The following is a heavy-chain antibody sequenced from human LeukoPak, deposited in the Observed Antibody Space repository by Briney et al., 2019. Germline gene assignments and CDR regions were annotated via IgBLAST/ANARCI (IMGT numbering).Heavy chain of an antibody. CDR2: INPSGGST. Sequence: ASVKVSCKASGYTFTNYYMHWVRQAPGQGLEWMGIINPSGGSTSYAQKFQGRVTITRDTSASTAYMELSSLRSEDTAVYYCARTGNYDFWSGYSIDYWGQGTLVTVSS. V-gene: IGHV1-46*01. D-gene: IGHD3-3*01. J-gene: IGHJ4*02. CDR3: ARTGNYDFWSGYSIDY. CDR1: GYTFTNYY.